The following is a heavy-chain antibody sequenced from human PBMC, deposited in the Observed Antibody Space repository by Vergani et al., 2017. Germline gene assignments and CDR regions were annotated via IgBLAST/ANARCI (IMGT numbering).Heavy chain of an antibody. CDR2: IIPIFGTA. CDR1: GGTFSSYA. V-gene: IGHV1-69*13. J-gene: IGHJ2*01. Sequence: QVQLVQSGAEVKKPGSSVQVSCKASGGTFSSYAISWVRQAPGQGLEWMGRIIPIFGTANYAQKFQGRVTITADESTSTAYMGLSSLRSEDTAVYYCARETVVYSSSLWLGFDLWGRGTLVTVSS. D-gene: IGHD6-13*01. CDR3: ARETVVYSSSLWLGFDL.